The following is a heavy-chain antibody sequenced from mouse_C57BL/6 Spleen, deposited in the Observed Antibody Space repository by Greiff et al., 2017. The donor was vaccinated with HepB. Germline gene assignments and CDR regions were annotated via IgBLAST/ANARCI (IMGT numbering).Heavy chain of an antibody. CDR3: ARRDYSNSFYAMDY. V-gene: IGHV1-50*01. J-gene: IGHJ4*01. CDR1: GYTFTSYW. D-gene: IGHD2-5*01. CDR2: IDPSDSYT. Sequence: VQLQQSGAELVKPGASVKLSCKASGYTFTSYWMQWVKQRPGQGLEWIGEIDPSDSYTNYNQKFKGKATLTVDTSSSTAYMQLSSLKSEDSAVYYCARRDYSNSFYAMDYWGQGTSVTVSS.